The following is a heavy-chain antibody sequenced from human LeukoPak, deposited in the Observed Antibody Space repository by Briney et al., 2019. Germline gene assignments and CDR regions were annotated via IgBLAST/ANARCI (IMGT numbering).Heavy chain of an antibody. V-gene: IGHV4-34*01. CDR3: ARGYPPSLTMVRGGMRWFDP. Sequence: SETLSLTCAVYGGSFSGYYWSWLRQPPGKGLEWIGEINHSGSTNYNPSLKSRVTISVDTSKNQFSLKLSSVTAADTAVYYCARGYPPSLTMVRGGMRWFDPWGQGTLVTVSS. CDR1: GGSFSGYY. J-gene: IGHJ5*02. D-gene: IGHD3-10*01. CDR2: INHSGST.